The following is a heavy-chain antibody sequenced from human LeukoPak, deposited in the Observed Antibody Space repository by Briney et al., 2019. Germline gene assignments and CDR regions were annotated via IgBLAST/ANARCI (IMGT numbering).Heavy chain of an antibody. CDR1: GYSVSSGYF. CDR2: IYYSGSA. D-gene: IGHD3-10*01. J-gene: IGHJ5*02. Sequence: SETLSLTCTVSGYSVSSGYFWGWIRQAPGKGLEWIGIIYYSGSAYYNPSLKSRVTISVDTSKNQFSLKLSSVTAADTAVYYCARDSGTTGEVKFDPWGQGTLVTVSS. CDR3: ARDSGTTGEVKFDP. V-gene: IGHV4-38-2*02.